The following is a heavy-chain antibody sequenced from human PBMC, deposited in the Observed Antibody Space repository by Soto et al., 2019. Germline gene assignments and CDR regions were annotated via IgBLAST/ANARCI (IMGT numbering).Heavy chain of an antibody. CDR1: GYILSDYH. CDR2: INPNTGGT. Sequence: ASVKVSCTASGYILSDYHIHLVRQAPGQGLEWMGRINPNTGGTDYAQNFQGSVTMTRDTSISTAYMEVNRLRSDDTAVYYCARESDIRDYRGFYFYAIDVWGQGTTVKSP. D-gene: IGHD4-17*01. J-gene: IGHJ6*02. CDR3: ARESDIRDYRGFYFYAIDV. V-gene: IGHV1-2*06.